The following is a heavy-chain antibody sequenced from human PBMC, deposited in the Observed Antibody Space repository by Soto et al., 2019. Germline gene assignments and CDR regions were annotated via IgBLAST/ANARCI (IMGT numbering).Heavy chain of an antibody. CDR1: GVSVSSGSYY. CDR3: ARDKGSEYYYDSSGYYDY. Sequence: PSETLSLTCTVSGVSVSSGSYYWSWIRQPPGKGLEWIGYIYYSGSTNYNPSLKSRVTISVDTSKNQFSLKLSSVTAADTAVYYCARDKGSEYYYDSSGYYDYWGQGTLVTVSS. CDR2: IYYSGST. J-gene: IGHJ4*02. V-gene: IGHV4-61*01. D-gene: IGHD3-22*01.